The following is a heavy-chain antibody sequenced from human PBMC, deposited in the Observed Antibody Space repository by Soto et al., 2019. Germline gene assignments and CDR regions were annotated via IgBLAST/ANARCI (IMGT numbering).Heavy chain of an antibody. CDR3: ARDPRWLVDTAINYGMDV. CDR1: GFTFSSYS. D-gene: IGHD5-18*01. V-gene: IGHV3-48*02. CDR2: ISSSSSTI. J-gene: IGHJ6*02. Sequence: GGSLRLSCAASGFTFSSYSMNWVRQAPGKRLEWVSYISSSSSTIYYADSVKGRFTISRDNAKNSLYLQMNSLRDEDTAVYYCARDPRWLVDTAINYGMDVWGQGTTVTVSS.